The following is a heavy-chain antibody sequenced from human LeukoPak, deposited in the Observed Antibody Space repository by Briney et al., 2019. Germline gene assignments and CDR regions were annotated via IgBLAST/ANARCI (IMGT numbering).Heavy chain of an antibody. D-gene: IGHD3-16*02. Sequence: GGSLRLSCAASGFTFSSYGMSWVRQAPGKGLEWVSAISGSGGSTYYADSVKGRFTISRDNSKNTLYLQMNSLRAEDTAVYYCAKADSLMITFGGVIAHPPTFDYWGQGTLVTVSS. V-gene: IGHV3-23*01. CDR2: ISGSGGST. CDR3: AKADSLMITFGGVIAHPPTFDY. CDR1: GFTFSSYG. J-gene: IGHJ4*02.